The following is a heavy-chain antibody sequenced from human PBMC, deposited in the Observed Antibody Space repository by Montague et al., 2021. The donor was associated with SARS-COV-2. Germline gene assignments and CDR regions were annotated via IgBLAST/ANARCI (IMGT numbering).Heavy chain of an antibody. V-gene: IGHV2-70*01. CDR3: ARTYYYGSGSYYTYYFDY. J-gene: IGHJ4*02. D-gene: IGHD3-10*01. Sequence: PALGKPTQTLTLTCTFSGFSLSTSGMCVSWIRQPPGKALEWLALIDWDDDKYYSTSLKTRLTISKDTSKNQVVLTMTNMDPVDTATYYCARTYYYGSGSYYTYYFDYWGQGTLVTVSS. CDR2: IDWDDDK. CDR1: GFSLSTSGMC.